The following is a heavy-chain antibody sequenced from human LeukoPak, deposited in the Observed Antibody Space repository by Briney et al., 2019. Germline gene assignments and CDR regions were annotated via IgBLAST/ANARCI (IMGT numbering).Heavy chain of an antibody. Sequence: GRSLRLSCAASGFTFSSYGMHWVRQAPGKGLEWVAVISYDGSNKYYADSVKGRFTISRDNSKNTLYLQMNSLRAEDTAVYYCARDPHIVVVTATSLGYFDLWGRGTLVTVSS. CDR3: ARDPHIVVVTATSLGYFDL. V-gene: IGHV3-30*03. D-gene: IGHD2-21*02. CDR2: ISYDGSNK. J-gene: IGHJ2*01. CDR1: GFTFSSYG.